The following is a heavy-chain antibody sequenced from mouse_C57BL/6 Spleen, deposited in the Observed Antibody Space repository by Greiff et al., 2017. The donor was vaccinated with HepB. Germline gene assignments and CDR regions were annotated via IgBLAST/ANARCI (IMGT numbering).Heavy chain of an antibody. CDR1: GYTFTDYY. D-gene: IGHD1-1*01. Sequence: QVQLQQSGAELVRPGASVKLSCKASGYTFTDYYINWVKQRPGQGLEWIARIYPGSGNTYYNEKFKGKATLTAEKSSSTAYMQLSSLTSEDSAVYFCARTDYYGSSYRYFDVWGTGTTVTVSS. CDR3: ARTDYYGSSYRYFDV. CDR2: IYPGSGNT. V-gene: IGHV1-76*01. J-gene: IGHJ1*03.